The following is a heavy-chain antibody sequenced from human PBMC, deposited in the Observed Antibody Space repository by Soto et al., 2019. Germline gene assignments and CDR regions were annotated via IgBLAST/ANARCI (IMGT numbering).Heavy chain of an antibody. Sequence: QVQLVESGGGVVQPGRSLRLSCAASGFTFSSYAMHWVRQAPGKGLEWVAVISYDGSNKYYADSVKGRFTISRDNSKNTLYLQMHTLSAADTAVYYCPRATRDHPHDYGWYFDLWGRVTLVTFSS. CDR1: GFTFSSYA. V-gene: IGHV3-30-3*01. J-gene: IGHJ2*01. D-gene: IGHD4-17*01. CDR3: PRATRDHPHDYGWYFDL. CDR2: ISYDGSNK.